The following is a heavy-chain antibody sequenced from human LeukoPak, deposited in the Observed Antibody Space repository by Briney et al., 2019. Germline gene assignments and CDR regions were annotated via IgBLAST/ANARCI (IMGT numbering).Heavy chain of an antibody. V-gene: IGHV3-21*01. J-gene: IGHJ3*02. Sequence: GGSLRLSCAASGFTFSTYWMNWVRQAPGKGLEWVSSISSSSSYIYYADSVKGRFTISRGNAKNSLYLQMNSLRAEDTAVYYCAREGPSGDIVVYDAFDIWGQGTMVTVSS. CDR2: ISSSSSYI. CDR3: AREGPSGDIVVYDAFDI. D-gene: IGHD5-12*01. CDR1: GFTFSTYW.